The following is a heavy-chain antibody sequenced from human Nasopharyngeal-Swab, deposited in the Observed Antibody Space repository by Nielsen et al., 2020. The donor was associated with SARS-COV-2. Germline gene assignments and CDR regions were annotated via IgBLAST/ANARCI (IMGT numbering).Heavy chain of an antibody. Sequence: GSLRLSCTVSGGSVSSGSYYWSWIRQPPGKGLEWIGYIYYSGSTNYNPSLKSRVTISVDTSKNQFSLKLSSVTAADTAVYYCARELRIGNFDYWGQGTLVTVSS. V-gene: IGHV4-61*01. D-gene: IGHD2-15*01. J-gene: IGHJ4*02. CDR1: GGSVSSGSYY. CDR2: IYYSGST. CDR3: ARELRIGNFDY.